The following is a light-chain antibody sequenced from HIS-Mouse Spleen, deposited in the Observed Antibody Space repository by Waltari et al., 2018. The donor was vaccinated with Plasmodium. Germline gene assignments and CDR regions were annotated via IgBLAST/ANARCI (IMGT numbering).Light chain of an antibody. CDR3: YSTDSSGNHRV. CDR1: ALPKKY. Sequence: SYELTQPPSVSVSPGQTARITCSGDALPKKYAYWYQQKSGQAPVLVIYEDSERPSGIPERFSGSSSGTMATLTISGAQVVDEADYYCYSTDSSGNHRVFGGGTKLTVL. V-gene: IGLV3-10*01. CDR2: EDS. J-gene: IGLJ3*02.